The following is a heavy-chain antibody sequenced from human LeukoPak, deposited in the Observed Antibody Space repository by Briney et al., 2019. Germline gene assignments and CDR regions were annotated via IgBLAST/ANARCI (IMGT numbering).Heavy chain of an antibody. Sequence: PSETLSLTCTVSGGSIRGSSFYWGWIRQPPGMGLEWIGNVYYSGNTYYNPSLKSRVTISVDRSKNQFSLKLSSVTAADTAVYYCARAPEAPRYYYMDVWGKGTTVAVSS. CDR1: GGSIRGSSFY. CDR3: ARAPEAPRYYYMDV. J-gene: IGHJ6*03. CDR2: VYYSGNT. V-gene: IGHV4-39*07.